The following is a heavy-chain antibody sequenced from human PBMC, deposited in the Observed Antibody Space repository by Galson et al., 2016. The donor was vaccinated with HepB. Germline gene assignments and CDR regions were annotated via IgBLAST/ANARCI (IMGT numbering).Heavy chain of an antibody. CDR2: ISGSGGST. J-gene: IGHJ4*02. D-gene: IGHD3-10*01. V-gene: IGHV3-23*01. CDR1: GFTFNNYA. Sequence: SLRLSCAASGFTFNNYAMSWVRQAPGKGLEWVSAISGSGGSTYYADSVKGRFTISRDNSKNTLYMQMNSLRAEDTAVYYCAKDYRPYYYGSGRSPFDYWGQVTLVSVSS. CDR3: AKDYRPYYYGSGRSPFDY.